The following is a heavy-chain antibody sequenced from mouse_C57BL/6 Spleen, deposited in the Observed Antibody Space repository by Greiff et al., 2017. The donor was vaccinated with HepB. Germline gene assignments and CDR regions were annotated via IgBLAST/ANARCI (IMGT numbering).Heavy chain of an antibody. Sequence: QVQLQQSGPELVKPGASVKLSCKASGYTFTSYDINWVKQRPGQGLEWIGWIYPRDGSTKYNEKFKGKATLTVDTSSSTAYMELHSLTSEDSAVYFCADYYGSSPLAYWGQGTLVTVSA. CDR2: IYPRDGST. V-gene: IGHV1-85*01. CDR1: GYTFTSYD. D-gene: IGHD1-1*01. CDR3: ADYYGSSPLAY. J-gene: IGHJ3*01.